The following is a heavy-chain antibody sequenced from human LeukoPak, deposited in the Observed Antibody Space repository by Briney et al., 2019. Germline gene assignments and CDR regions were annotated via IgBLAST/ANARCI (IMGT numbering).Heavy chain of an antibody. V-gene: IGHV3-30*18. CDR3: AKPSAAGTIGYFPH. CDR2: ISYDGGTN. J-gene: IGHJ1*01. D-gene: IGHD6-13*01. Sequence: GGSLRLSCAASGFTFTSYGMHWLRQAPGKGLEWVAVISYDGGTNYHADSVTRRFTISRDNSKNPLFLQMNSLRAEDTAVYYCAKPSAAGTIGYFPHWGQGTLVTVSS. CDR1: GFTFTSYG.